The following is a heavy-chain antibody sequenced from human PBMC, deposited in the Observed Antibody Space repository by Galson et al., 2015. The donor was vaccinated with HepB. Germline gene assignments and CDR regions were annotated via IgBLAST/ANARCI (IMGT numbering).Heavy chain of an antibody. J-gene: IGHJ3*02. D-gene: IGHD2-2*01. Sequence: SETLSLTCTVPGGSITSGAFYWGWIRQPPGKGLEWIGSIYYTGSTYYKPSLKSRVTMSVDTSKNQFSLELTSVTAADTALYYCANIGLPAAEMVHAFDIWGQGTMVAVSS. CDR1: GGSITSGAFY. CDR2: IYYTGST. V-gene: IGHV4-39*01. CDR3: ANIGLPAAEMVHAFDI.